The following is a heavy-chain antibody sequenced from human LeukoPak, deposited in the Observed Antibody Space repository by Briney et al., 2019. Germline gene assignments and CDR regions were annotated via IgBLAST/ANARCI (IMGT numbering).Heavy chain of an antibody. CDR1: GGSISSYY. D-gene: IGHD6-25*01. Sequence: SETLSLTCTVSGGSISSYYWSWIRQPPRKGLEWIANIYHTGSTNYNPSLSSRVTISIDTAKNQFSLKLTSVTAADTAEYYCARRGRNSSGWQDYLWGQGTLVTVSS. V-gene: IGHV4-59*01. CDR3: ARRGRNSSGWQDYL. CDR2: IYHTGST. J-gene: IGHJ4*02.